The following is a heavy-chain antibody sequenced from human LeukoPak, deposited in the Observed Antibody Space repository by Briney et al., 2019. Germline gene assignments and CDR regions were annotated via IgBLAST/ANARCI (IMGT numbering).Heavy chain of an antibody. CDR1: GYTFTSYY. J-gene: IGHJ4*02. CDR2: INPSGGST. CDR3: ARDGGPVTEYSSSWYLIGWWFDY. V-gene: IGHV1-46*01. D-gene: IGHD6-13*01. Sequence: GASVKVSCKASGYTFTSYYMRWVRQAPGQGLEWMGIINPSGGSTSYAQKFQGRVTMTRDMSTSTVYMELSSLRSEDTAVYYCARDGGPVTEYSSSWYLIGWWFDYWGQGTLVTVSS.